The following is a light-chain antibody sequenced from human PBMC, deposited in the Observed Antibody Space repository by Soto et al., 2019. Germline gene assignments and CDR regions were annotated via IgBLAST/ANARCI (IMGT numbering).Light chain of an antibody. J-gene: IGKJ2*01. V-gene: IGKV1-5*01. CDR3: QQYNYYPYT. CDR1: QSISTW. CDR2: SAS. Sequence: DIQMTQSPSTLSASVGDRVTITCRASQSISTWLAWYHQKPGKAPKLLISSASSLESGVPSRFSGSGSGTEFALHISSLQPDDFATYYCQQYNYYPYTFGEGTKLEIK.